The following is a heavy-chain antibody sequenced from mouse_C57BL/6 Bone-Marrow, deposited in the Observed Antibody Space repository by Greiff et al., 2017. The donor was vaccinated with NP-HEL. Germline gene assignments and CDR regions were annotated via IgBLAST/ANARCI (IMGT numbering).Heavy chain of an antibody. CDR2: ISGGGGNT. CDR3: ARPSITTVVADFDY. J-gene: IGHJ2*01. V-gene: IGHV5-9*01. D-gene: IGHD1-1*01. CDR1: GFTFSSYT. Sequence: EVQVVESGGGLVKPGGSLKLSCAASGFTFSSYTMSWVRQTPEKRLEWVATISGGGGNTYYPDSVKGRFTISRDNAKNTLYLQMSSLRSEDTALYYCARPSITTVVADFDYWGQGTTLTVSS.